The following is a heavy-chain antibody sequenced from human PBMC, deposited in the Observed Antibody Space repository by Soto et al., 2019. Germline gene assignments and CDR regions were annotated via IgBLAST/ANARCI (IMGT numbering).Heavy chain of an antibody. J-gene: IGHJ3*01. Sequence: QVQLQESGPGLVKPSETLSLTCTVSSGSIINNYWSWIRQPPGKGLEWIGFIYNSGSTNYNSFLKSRVTMSVDMSRQQLSLKLNSVTAADTAVYYCASRLTLATTTCDAVDLLGQGTMVTVSS. CDR3: ASRLTLATTTCDAVDL. CDR2: IYNSGST. CDR1: SGSIINNY. V-gene: IGHV4-59*01. D-gene: IGHD4-17*01.